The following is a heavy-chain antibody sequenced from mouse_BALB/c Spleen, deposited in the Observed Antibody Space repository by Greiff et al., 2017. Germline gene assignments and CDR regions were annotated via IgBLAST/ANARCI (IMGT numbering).Heavy chain of an antibody. J-gene: IGHJ4*01. D-gene: IGHD1-1*01. CDR3: AIYGSSFYYAMDY. CDR2: IDPANGNT. CDR1: GFNIKDTY. Sequence: VQLKQSGAELVKPGASVKLSCTASGFNIKDTYMHWVKQRPEQGLEWIGRIDPANGNTKYDPKFQGKATITADTSSNTAYLQLSSLTSEDTAVYYCAIYGSSFYYAMDYWGQGTSVTVSS. V-gene: IGHV14-3*02.